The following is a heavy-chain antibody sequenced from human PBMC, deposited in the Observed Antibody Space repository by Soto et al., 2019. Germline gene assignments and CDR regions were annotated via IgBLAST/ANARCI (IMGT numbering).Heavy chain of an antibody. D-gene: IGHD3-10*01. CDR3: ARVITMVRGTNWFDP. Sequence: SETLSLTCAVSGYSISSAYYWGWIRQPPGKGLEWIGSIYHSGSTYYNPSLKSRVTISVDTSKNQFSLKLSSVTAADTAVYYCARVITMVRGTNWFDPWGQGTLVTVSS. J-gene: IGHJ5*02. CDR1: GYSISSAYY. CDR2: IYHSGST. V-gene: IGHV4-38-2*01.